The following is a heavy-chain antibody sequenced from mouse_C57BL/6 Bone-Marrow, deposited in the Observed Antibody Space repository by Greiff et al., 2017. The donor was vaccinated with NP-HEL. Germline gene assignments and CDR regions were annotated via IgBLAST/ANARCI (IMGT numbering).Heavy chain of an antibody. CDR2: ISYDGSN. CDR1: GYSITSGYY. J-gene: IGHJ3*01. Sequence: VQLKESGPGLVKPSQSLSLTCSVTGYSITSGYYWNWIRQFPGNKLEWMGYISYDGSNNYNPSLKNRISITRDTSKNQFFLKLNSVTTEDTATYYCARLLLFAYWGQGTLVTVSA. CDR3: ARLLLFAY. V-gene: IGHV3-6*01. D-gene: IGHD1-1*01.